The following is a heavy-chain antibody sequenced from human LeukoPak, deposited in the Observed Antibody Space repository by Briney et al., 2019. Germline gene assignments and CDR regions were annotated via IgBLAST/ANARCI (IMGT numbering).Heavy chain of an antibody. D-gene: IGHD3-22*01. J-gene: IGHJ4*02. CDR2: ISWDGDNT. CDR1: GFTFDDSV. Sequence: SGGSLRLSCVASGFTFDDSVMHWGRQIPGKSLEWVSLISWDGDNTYYADSVKGRFTISRDNSKNSLYLQMNSLGTEDTALYYCAKDQGDDSSDGVFDYWGQGTLVTVSS. CDR3: AKDQGDDSSDGVFDY. V-gene: IGHV3-43*02.